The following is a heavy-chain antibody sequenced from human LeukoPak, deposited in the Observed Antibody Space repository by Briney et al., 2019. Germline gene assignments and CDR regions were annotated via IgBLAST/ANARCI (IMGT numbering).Heavy chain of an antibody. CDR2: IKKDGSET. D-gene: IGHD6-13*01. V-gene: IGHV3-7*03. J-gene: IGHJ4*02. Sequence: GGSLRLSCAASGFTFSNYSMHWVRQAPGKGLEWVANIKKDGSETYYVDSVKGRFTISRDNAKNSLYLQMNSLRAEDTAIYYCARGRYSSTTYYFDSWGQGTLVTVSS. CDR3: ARGRYSSTTYYFDS. CDR1: GFTFSNYS.